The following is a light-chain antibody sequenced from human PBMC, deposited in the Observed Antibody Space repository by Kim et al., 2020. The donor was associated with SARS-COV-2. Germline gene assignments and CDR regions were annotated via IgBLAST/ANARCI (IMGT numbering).Light chain of an antibody. CDR2: GAS. J-gene: IGKJ1*01. CDR1: QSVNDN. V-gene: IGKV3-15*01. CDR3: QQYNNWPPWT. Sequence: SPGERATLSCRASQSVNDNLAWYQQKPGQAPRLLIHGASTRATGIPARFSGSGFGTEFTLTISTLQSEDFAVYYCQQYNNWPPWTFGQGTKVDIK.